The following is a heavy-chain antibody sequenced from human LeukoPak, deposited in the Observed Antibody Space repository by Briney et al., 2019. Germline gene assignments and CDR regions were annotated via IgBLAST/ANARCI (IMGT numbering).Heavy chain of an antibody. V-gene: IGHV4-34*01. CDR3: ARGATADDDHTYYYYTDV. Sequence: PSETLSLTCAVYGGSFCGYYWSWIRQPPGKGLEWIGEINHSGSTNYNPSLKSRVTISVDTSKNQFSLKLSSVTGADTAVYYCARGATADDDHTYYYYTDVWGKGSTVTVSS. J-gene: IGHJ6*03. D-gene: IGHD1-1*01. CDR2: INHSGST. CDR1: GGSFCGYY.